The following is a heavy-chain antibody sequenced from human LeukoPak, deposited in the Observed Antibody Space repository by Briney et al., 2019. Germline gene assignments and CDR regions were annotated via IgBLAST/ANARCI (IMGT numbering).Heavy chain of an antibody. CDR2: IYTSGST. D-gene: IGHD2-2*02. CDR3: ARDANYCSSTSCYTNFDY. J-gene: IGHJ4*02. CDR1: GGSISSYY. V-gene: IGHV4-4*07. Sequence: PSETLSLTCTVSGGSISSYYWSWIRQPAGKGLEWIGRIYTSGSTNYNPSLKSRVTMSVDTSKNQFSLKLSSVTAADTAVYYCARDANYCSSTSCYTNFDYRGQGTLVTVSS.